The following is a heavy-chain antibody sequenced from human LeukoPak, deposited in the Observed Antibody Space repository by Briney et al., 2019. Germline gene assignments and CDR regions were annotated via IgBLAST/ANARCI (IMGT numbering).Heavy chain of an antibody. D-gene: IGHD2-21*02. CDR1: GFTFSIYH. Sequence: GGSLRLSCAASGFTFSIYHMTWVRQAPGKGLEWVSYISSSGYNMYYADSVKGRFTITRDNAKNSLHLQMNSLRDEDTAVYYCVRDGDCGGDCVRYYYGMDVWGQGTTVTVSS. CDR2: ISSSGYNM. J-gene: IGHJ6*02. CDR3: VRDGDCGGDCVRYYYGMDV. V-gene: IGHV3-48*02.